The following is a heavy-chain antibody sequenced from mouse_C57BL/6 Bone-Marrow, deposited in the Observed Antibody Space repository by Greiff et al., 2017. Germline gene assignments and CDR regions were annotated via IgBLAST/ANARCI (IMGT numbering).Heavy chain of an antibody. J-gene: IGHJ3*01. CDR3: ARNPSNYYGSSLFAY. CDR2: ISSGSSTI. CDR1: GFTFSDYG. D-gene: IGHD1-1*01. V-gene: IGHV5-17*01. Sequence: EVMLVESGGGLVKPGGSLKLSCAASGFTFSDYGMHWVRQAPEKGLEWVAYISSGSSTIYYADTVKGRFTISRDNAKNTLFLQMTSLRSEDTAMYYCARNPSNYYGSSLFAYWGQGTLVTVSA.